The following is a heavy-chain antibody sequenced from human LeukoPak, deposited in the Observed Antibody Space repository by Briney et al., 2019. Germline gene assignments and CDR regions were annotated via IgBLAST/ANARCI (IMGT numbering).Heavy chain of an antibody. Sequence: SETLSLTCAVYGGSFSGYYWSWIRQPPGKGLEWIGSIYYTGNTYYNASLKSRVTISIDTSKNQISLRLTSVTAADTAIYYCTREYGFMTTVFHAFDIWGQGTMVTVSS. CDR3: TREYGFMTTVFHAFDI. CDR1: GGSFSGYY. V-gene: IGHV4-34*01. CDR2: IYYTGNT. D-gene: IGHD4-17*01. J-gene: IGHJ3*02.